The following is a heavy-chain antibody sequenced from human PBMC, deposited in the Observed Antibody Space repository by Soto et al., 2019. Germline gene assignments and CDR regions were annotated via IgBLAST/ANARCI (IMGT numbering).Heavy chain of an antibody. D-gene: IGHD3-3*01. Sequence: SQTISLTCAISGDSVSSNSAAWNSIRQSPTRGLEWLGRTYYRSKWYNDYAVSVKSRITINPVTSKNQFSLQLNSVTPEDTAVYYCARGTDFWSGYPFDYWGQRTLVTLSS. J-gene: IGHJ4*02. CDR1: GDSVSSNSAA. CDR2: TYYRSKWYN. CDR3: ARGTDFWSGYPFDY. V-gene: IGHV6-1*01.